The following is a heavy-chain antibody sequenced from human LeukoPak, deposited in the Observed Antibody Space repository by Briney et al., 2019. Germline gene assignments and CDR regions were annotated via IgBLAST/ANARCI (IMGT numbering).Heavy chain of an antibody. J-gene: IGHJ3*02. CDR1: GFPLRGYT. CDR2: ISSSSAHI. CDR3: ARDRGLHGFDI. D-gene: IGHD4-17*01. V-gene: IGHV3-21*01. Sequence: GGSLRLSGAALGFPLRGYTRIWGRQAPGKGLEWVSSISSSSAHIYYPDSVKGRFTISRDNAKNILSLQMNDLRAEDTAVYYCARDRGLHGFDIWGQGTVVTVSS.